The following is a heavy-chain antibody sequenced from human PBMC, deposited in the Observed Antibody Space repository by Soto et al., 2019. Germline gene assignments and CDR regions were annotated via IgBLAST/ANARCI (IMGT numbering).Heavy chain of an antibody. CDR2: VFHSGRT. CDR1: GGSITNSYYF. J-gene: IGHJ4*02. CDR3: ARWVEVSLDYFDS. D-gene: IGHD2-15*01. Sequence: QVQLQESGPGLVEPSQTLSLTCTVSGGSITNSYYFWSWVRQNPGKGLEWIGHVFHSGRTYYNPSLSGRVSIFVDTSMNQFSLNLNSVTAADTAVYYCARWVEVSLDYFDSWGQGTPVTVSS. V-gene: IGHV4-31*03.